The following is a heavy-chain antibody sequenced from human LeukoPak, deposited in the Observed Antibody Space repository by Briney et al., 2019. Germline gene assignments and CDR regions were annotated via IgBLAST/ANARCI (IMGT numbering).Heavy chain of an antibody. Sequence: RLGGSLRLSCTASGFTFGDYAMSWFRQAPGKGLEWVGFIRSKAYGGTTEYAASVKGRFTISRDDSKSIAYLQMNSLKTEDTAVYYCTRDQAYCGGDCQSTDYWGQGTLVTVSS. CDR3: TRDQAYCGGDCQSTDY. V-gene: IGHV3-49*03. D-gene: IGHD2-21*02. J-gene: IGHJ4*02. CDR1: GFTFGDYA. CDR2: IRSKAYGGTT.